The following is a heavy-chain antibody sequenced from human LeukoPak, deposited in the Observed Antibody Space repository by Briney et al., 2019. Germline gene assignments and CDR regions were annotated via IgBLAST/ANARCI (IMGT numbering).Heavy chain of an antibody. CDR2: ISGSGGST. D-gene: IGHD3-22*01. CDR1: GFTFSSYA. J-gene: IGHJ4*02. CDR3: AKDHTYYDSSGYYYY. Sequence: PGGPLRLSCAASGFTFSSYAMSWVRQAPGKGLEWVSAISGSGGSTYYADSVKGRFTISRDNSKNTLYLQMNSLRAEDTAVYYCAKDHTYYDSSGYYYYWGQGTLVTVSS. V-gene: IGHV3-23*01.